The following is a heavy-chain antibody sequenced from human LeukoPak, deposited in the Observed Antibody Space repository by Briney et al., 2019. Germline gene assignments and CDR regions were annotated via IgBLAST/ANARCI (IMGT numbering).Heavy chain of an antibody. J-gene: IGHJ4*02. CDR1: GGSFSGYY. Sequence: SETLSLTCAVYGGSFSGYYWSWIRQPPGKGLEWIGEINHSGSTNYNPSLKSRVTISVDTSKNQFSLKLSSVTAADTAVYYCERTQIQQLVRTFDYWGQGTLVTVSS. CDR2: INHSGST. D-gene: IGHD6-13*01. CDR3: ERTQIQQLVRTFDY. V-gene: IGHV4-34*01.